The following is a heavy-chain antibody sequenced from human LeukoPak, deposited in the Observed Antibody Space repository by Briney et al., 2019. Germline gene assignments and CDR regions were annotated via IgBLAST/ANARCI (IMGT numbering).Heavy chain of an antibody. CDR1: GFSFITYA. J-gene: IGHJ4*02. D-gene: IGHD6-19*01. CDR3: ASPIAVAETGDY. CDR2: ISSNGGST. Sequence: PGGSLRLSCAASGFSFITYAMHWVRQAPGKGLEYVSAISSNGGSTYYANSVKGRFTISRDNSKNTLYLQMGSLRAEDTAVYYCASPIAVAETGDYWGQGTLVTVSS. V-gene: IGHV3-64*01.